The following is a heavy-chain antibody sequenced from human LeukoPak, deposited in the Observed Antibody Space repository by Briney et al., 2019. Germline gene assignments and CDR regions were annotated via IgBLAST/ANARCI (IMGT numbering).Heavy chain of an antibody. CDR3: AKVARTHSFEY. D-gene: IGHD2-15*01. CDR1: GITVSYNY. V-gene: IGHV3-66*01. J-gene: IGHJ4*02. CDR2: IYGDGST. Sequence: AGGSLRLSCAASGITVSYNYMTWVRQAPGKGLEWVSVIYGDGSTYYADSVKGRFIISRDGSKITLYLQVNSLRAEDTAVYFCAKVARTHSFEYWGQGTLVTVSS.